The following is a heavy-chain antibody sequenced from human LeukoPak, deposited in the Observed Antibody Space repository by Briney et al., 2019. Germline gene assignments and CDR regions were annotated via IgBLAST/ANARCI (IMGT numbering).Heavy chain of an antibody. V-gene: IGHV7-4-1*02. CDR1: GYSFTGHY. J-gene: IGHJ4*02. CDR3: ARDRTLFDY. D-gene: IGHD1-14*01. CDR2: INTNTGNP. Sequence: ASVKVSCKASGYSFTGHYMHWVRQPPGQGREWMGWINTNTGNPTYAQGFTGRFVFSLDTSVSTAYLQISSLKTEDTAVYYCARDRTLFDYWGQGTLVTVSS.